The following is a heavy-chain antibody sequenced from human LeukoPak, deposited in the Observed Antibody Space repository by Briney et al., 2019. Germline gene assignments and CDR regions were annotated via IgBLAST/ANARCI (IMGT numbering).Heavy chain of an antibody. Sequence: GGSLRLSWAASGFTFGRNNMHWGRQAPGKGRGWGAFIQEDGKNKYYPYSVKGRFNTSKDHSRNTLYLQMTSLKVEYTAVYYCAKDSGHDGYAFDIWGPGTMVTVSS. D-gene: IGHD5-24*01. J-gene: IGHJ3*02. CDR1: GFTFGRNN. CDR2: IQEDGKNK. CDR3: AKDSGHDGYAFDI. V-gene: IGHV3-30*02.